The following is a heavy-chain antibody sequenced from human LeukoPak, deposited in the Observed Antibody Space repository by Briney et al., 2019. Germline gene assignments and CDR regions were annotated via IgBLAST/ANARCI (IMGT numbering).Heavy chain of an antibody. CDR2: INPSGGST. CDR1: GYTFTGYY. J-gene: IGHJ4*02. D-gene: IGHD3-10*01. CDR3: ARIESYGSGSYIPDY. V-gene: IGHV1-46*01. Sequence: ASVKVSCKASGYTFTGYYMHWVRQAPGQGLEWMGWINPSGGSTSYAQKFQGRVTMTRDTSTSTVYMELSSLRSEDTAVYYCARIESYGSGSYIPDYWGQGTLVTVSS.